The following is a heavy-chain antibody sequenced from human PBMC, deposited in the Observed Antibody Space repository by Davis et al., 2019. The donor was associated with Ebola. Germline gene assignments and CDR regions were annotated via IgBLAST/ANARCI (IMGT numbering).Heavy chain of an antibody. V-gene: IGHV4-34*01. CDR2: INHSGRT. CDR1: GGSTSSYY. D-gene: IGHD3-10*01. J-gene: IGHJ4*02. Sequence: GSLRPSCTLSGGSTSSYYWSWIRQPPGKGLEWTGEINHSGRTNYNPSLKSRVTISVDTSKNQFSLKLSSVTAADTAVYYCARGLVFFPIYGSGSYYFDYWGQGTLVTVSS. CDR3: ARGLVFFPIYGSGSYYFDY.